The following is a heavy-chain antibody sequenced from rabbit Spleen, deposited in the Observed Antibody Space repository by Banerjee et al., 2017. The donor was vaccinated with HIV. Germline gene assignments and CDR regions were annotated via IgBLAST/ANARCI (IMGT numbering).Heavy chain of an antibody. CDR1: GFSFSNKAV. D-gene: IGHD1-1*01. CDR3: ARDLVGGGYYFEL. Sequence: QQQLVESGGGLVKPGASLTLTCKASGFSFSNKAVMCWVRQAPGKGLEWIACIEVGSSGFTYFATWAKGRFTISKTSSTTVTLQMTSLTAADTATYYCARDLVGGGYYFELWGPGTLVTVS. V-gene: IGHV1S45*01. J-gene: IGHJ4*01. CDR2: IEVGSSGFT.